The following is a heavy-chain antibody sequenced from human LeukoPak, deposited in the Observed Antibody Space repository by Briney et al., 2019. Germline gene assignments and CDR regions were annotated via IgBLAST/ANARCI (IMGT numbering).Heavy chain of an antibody. D-gene: IGHD2-2*01. CDR1: GFTFSSHS. J-gene: IGHJ5*02. CDR3: AREGYCSSTSCFGVDNWFDP. V-gene: IGHV3-48*04. CDR2: ISSSSGTI. Sequence: PGGSLRLSCAASGFTFSSHSMNWVRQAPGKGLEWVSYISSSSGTIYYGDSVKGRFTISRDNAKNTLYLQMNSLRAEDTAVYYCAREGYCSSTSCFGVDNWFDPWGQGTLVTVSS.